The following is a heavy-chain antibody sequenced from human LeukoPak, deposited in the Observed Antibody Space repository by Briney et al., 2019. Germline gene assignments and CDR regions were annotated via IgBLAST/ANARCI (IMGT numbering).Heavy chain of an antibody. V-gene: IGHV1-2*02. J-gene: IGHJ1*01. D-gene: IGHD2-2*01. Sequence: ASVKVFCKASGYSFTGYYMHWVRQAPGQGLEWMGWISPNSGDTNYAQKFQGRVTMTRDTSISTAYMEVSGLRSDDTAVYYCVRGWDCDTTNCYLLQDWGQGTLVIVSS. CDR3: VRGWDCDTTNCYLLQD. CDR1: GYSFTGYY. CDR2: ISPNSGDT.